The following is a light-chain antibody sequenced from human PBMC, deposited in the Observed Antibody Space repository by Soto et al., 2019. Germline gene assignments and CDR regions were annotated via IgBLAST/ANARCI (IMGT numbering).Light chain of an antibody. CDR2: EVS. J-gene: IGLJ1*01. CDR1: SSDFGTYNF. Sequence: QSVLTQPPSASGSPGQSVTISCTGTSSDFGTYNFVSWYQQHPGKAPKLMIYEVSRRPAGASDRFSGSKSGSTASLTISSLQAEDEADYYCVSFTVHYSYVFGTGTKLTVL. V-gene: IGLV2-8*01. CDR3: VSFTVHYSYV.